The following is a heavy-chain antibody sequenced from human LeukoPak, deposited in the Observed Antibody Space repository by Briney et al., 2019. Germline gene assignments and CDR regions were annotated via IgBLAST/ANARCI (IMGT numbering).Heavy chain of an antibody. D-gene: IGHD2-15*01. CDR1: GFTFSSYA. CDR2: ISYDGSNK. J-gene: IGHJ4*02. V-gene: IGHV3-30*07. Sequence: GGSLRLSCAASGFTFSSYATHWVRQAPGKGLEWVAVISYDGSNKYYADSVEGRFTISRDNSKNTLCLQMNSLRAEDTAVYYCAKQLGYCSDGSCYFPYWGQGTLVTVSS. CDR3: AKQLGYCSDGSCYFPY.